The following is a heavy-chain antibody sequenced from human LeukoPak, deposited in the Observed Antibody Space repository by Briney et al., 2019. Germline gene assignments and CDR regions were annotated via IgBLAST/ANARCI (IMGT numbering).Heavy chain of an antibody. D-gene: IGHD2/OR15-2a*01. Sequence: SETLSLTCAVYGGSFSADYWGWIRQPPGKGLEWIGEISHSEGTKYNPSLKSRLSISVDTSKNQFSLELSSVTAADTAVYYCASGSVYLDDWVYLDYWGQGTLVTVSS. J-gene: IGHJ4*02. CDR3: ASGSVYLDDWVYLDY. V-gene: IGHV4-34*01. CDR1: GGSFSADY. CDR2: ISHSEGT.